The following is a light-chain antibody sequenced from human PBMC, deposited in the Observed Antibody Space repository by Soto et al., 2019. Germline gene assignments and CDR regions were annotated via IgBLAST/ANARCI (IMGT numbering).Light chain of an antibody. J-gene: IGKJ5*01. CDR1: QSISSW. CDR3: QQYNSYSSIT. Sequence: DIQMNQSPFPPSASVGDRVPITFRASQSISSWLAWYQQKPGKAPKLLIYDASSLESGVPSRFSGSGSGTEFTLTISSLQPDDFATYYCQQYNSYSSITFGQGTRLEIK. CDR2: DAS. V-gene: IGKV1-5*01.